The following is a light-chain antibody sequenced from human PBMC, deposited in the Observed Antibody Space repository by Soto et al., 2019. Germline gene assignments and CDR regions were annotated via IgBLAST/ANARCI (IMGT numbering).Light chain of an antibody. CDR3: QQYYSTPHT. J-gene: IGKJ4*01. CDR1: QSLLYSSNNKNY. V-gene: IGKV4-1*01. Sequence: DIVMTQSPDSLAVSLGERATINCKSSQSLLYSSNNKNYLAWYQQKPGQPPKLLIYWASTREYGVPDRFSGSGSGTDFTLTISSLQAEDVAVYYCQQYYSTPHTFGGGTKVEIK. CDR2: WAS.